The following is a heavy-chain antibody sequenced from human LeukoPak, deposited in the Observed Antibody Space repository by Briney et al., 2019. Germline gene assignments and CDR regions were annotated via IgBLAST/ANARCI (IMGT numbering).Heavy chain of an antibody. Sequence: SVKVSCKASGGTFSSYAISWVRQAPGQGLEWMGRIIPILGIANYAQKFQGRVTITADKSTSTAYMELSSLRSEDTAVYYCAINNPNYYDSSGYGDWGNWFDPWGQGTLVTVSS. D-gene: IGHD3-22*01. J-gene: IGHJ5*02. CDR2: IIPILGIA. CDR1: GGTFSSYA. CDR3: AINNPNYYDSSGYGDWGNWFDP. V-gene: IGHV1-69*04.